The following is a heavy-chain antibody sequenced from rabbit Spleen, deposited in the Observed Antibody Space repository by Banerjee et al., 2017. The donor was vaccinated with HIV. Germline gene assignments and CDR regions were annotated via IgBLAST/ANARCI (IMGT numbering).Heavy chain of an antibody. CDR1: GFSFSDRDV. V-gene: IGHV1S47*01. J-gene: IGHJ4*01. CDR3: VREAGYGGYGDANW. CDR2: IDPIFGVT. Sequence: QEQLVESGGGLVQPEGSLTLTCKASGFSFSDRDVMCWVRQAPGKGLEWIGYIDPIFGVTYNATGVNGRFTIPSHNAQNTLYLQLNSLTVADTATYFCVREAGYGGYGDANWWGQGTLVTVS. D-gene: IGHD6-1*01.